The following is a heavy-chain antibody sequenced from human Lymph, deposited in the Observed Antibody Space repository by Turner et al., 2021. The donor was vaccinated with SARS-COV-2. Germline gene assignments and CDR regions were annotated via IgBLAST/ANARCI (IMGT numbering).Heavy chain of an antibody. CDR1: GFTFSSSA. CDR3: AKEGDTAMVNFDY. Sequence: EVKLLDSGAVLVQSGGSLRLSCAYTGFTFSSSAMSWVRQVPGKGLVWVSASRGSGGSKYYADSVNGRFTISRDDSKNTLYLKMNSLRAEDTAVYYCAKEGDTAMVNFDYWGQGTLVTVSS. J-gene: IGHJ4*02. D-gene: IGHD5-18*01. CDR2: SRGSGGSK. V-gene: IGHV3-23*01.